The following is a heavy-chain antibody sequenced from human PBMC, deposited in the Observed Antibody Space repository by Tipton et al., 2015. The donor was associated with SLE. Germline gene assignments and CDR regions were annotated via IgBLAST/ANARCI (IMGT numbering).Heavy chain of an antibody. CDR3: ATRGAFGVVTFFDS. V-gene: IGHV4-61*02. CDR1: GGSISSGSYY. D-gene: IGHD3-3*01. J-gene: IGHJ4*02. Sequence: TLSLTCTVSGGSISSGSYYWSWIRQPAGKGLEWIGRIYTSGSTYHNPSLKSRVTISMDTSKNHFSLKLSSVTAADTAVYYCATRGAFGVVTFFDSWGQGTLVTVSS. CDR2: IYTSGST.